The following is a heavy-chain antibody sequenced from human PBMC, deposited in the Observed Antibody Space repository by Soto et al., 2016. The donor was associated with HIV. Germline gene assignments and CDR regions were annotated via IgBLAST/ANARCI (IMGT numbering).Heavy chain of an antibody. CDR1: GGSFTSYY. D-gene: IGHD3-3*01. Sequence: QMQLQESGPGLVKPSETLSLTCTVSGGSFTSYYWSWLRQSPQKGLEWVGSLYYNGSTSYNPSLKSRVTISLQKSKSQFSLKLTSTTAADTAVYFCAATILHPSPAHFDRWGQGTQVTVSP. V-gene: IGHV4-59*03. CDR3: AATILHPSPAHFDR. CDR2: LYYNGST. J-gene: IGHJ4*02.